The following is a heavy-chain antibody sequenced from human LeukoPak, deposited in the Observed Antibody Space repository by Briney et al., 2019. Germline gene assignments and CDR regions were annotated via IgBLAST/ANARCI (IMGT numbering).Heavy chain of an antibody. V-gene: IGHV3-23*01. CDR2: QTANSDDT. Sequence: PGGSLRLSCTASGFAFSAYAMTWVRQVPGKGLEWVSSQTANSDDTSYADSVRGRFTMSRDNSKNSLYLQMNNLRAEDTATYYCRSDPNGNYVGAFEFWGQGTLVTVSS. J-gene: IGHJ3*01. CDR3: RSDPNGNYVGAFEF. CDR1: GFAFSAYA. D-gene: IGHD4-17*01.